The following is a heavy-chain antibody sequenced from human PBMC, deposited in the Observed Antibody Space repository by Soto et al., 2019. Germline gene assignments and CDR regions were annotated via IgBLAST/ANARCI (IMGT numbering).Heavy chain of an antibody. J-gene: IGHJ2*01. CDR1: GGTFSSYA. CDR3: ARERIGTMIVVVTSGFDL. V-gene: IGHV1-69*12. D-gene: IGHD3-22*01. CDR2: IIPIFGTA. Sequence: QVQLVQSGAEVKKPGSSVKVSCKASGGTFSSYAISWVRQAPGQGLEWMGGIIPIFGTANYAQKFQGRVTITADESTSTAYKELSSRRSEDTAVDYCARERIGTMIVVVTSGFDLWGRGTLVTVSS.